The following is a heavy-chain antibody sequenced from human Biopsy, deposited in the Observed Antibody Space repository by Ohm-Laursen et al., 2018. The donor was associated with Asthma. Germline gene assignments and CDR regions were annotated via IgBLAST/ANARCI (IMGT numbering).Heavy chain of an antibody. V-gene: IGHV3-7*01. D-gene: IGHD3-3*02. Sequence: SLRLSCAASGLTFGDYCMSWVRQVPGKGLEWVANIKHDGTEKNHVDSLKGRFTISRDNAKNSLYLQMNSLRAEDTAVYYCARTFHFWSPYHAEHYQLWGQGTLVTVPS. CDR2: IKHDGTEK. CDR3: ARTFHFWSPYHAEHYQL. J-gene: IGHJ1*01. CDR1: GLTFGDYC.